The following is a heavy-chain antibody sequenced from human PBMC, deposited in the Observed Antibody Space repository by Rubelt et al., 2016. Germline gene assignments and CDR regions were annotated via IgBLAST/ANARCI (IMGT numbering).Heavy chain of an antibody. Sequence: EVQLVESGGGLVQPGGSLRLSCAASGFTFSDYYMNWVRQAPGKGLEWVSYISSSSSTIYYADSVKGRFPISRDNAKKSLYLQMNSLRDEDTAVYYCARDSGDYVWGSYRFLPGDYWGQGTLVTVSS. J-gene: IGHJ4*02. CDR3: ARDSGDYVWGSYRFLPGDY. D-gene: IGHD3-16*02. V-gene: IGHV3-48*02. CDR1: GFTFSDYY. CDR2: ISSSSSTI.